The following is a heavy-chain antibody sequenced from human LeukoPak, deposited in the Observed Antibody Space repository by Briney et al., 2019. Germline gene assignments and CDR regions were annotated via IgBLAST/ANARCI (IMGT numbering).Heavy chain of an antibody. CDR3: VRGGGNFDC. Sequence: SQTLSLTCAISGDSVSSNSAAWNWIRQSPSRGLEWLGRTYYRSRWYNQYGVSVKGRLTINPDTSMNQVSLQLNSVTPEDTAIYYCVRGGGNFDCWGQGTLVTVSS. V-gene: IGHV6-1*01. CDR2: TYYRSRWYN. J-gene: IGHJ4*02. CDR1: GDSVSSNSAA.